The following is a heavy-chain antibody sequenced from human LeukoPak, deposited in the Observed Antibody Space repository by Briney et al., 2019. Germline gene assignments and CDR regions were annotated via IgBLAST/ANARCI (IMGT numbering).Heavy chain of an antibody. CDR1: GGSISSSDYY. CDR2: IYYSGST. D-gene: IGHD6-19*01. J-gene: IGHJ5*02. Sequence: SETLSLTCTVSGGSISSSDYYWGWIRQPPGKGLEWIGSIYYSGSTYYNPSLKSRVTISLDTSKNQFSLKLSSVTAADTAVYYCARGAGGWYGLNWFDPWGQGTLVTVSS. CDR3: ARGAGGWYGLNWFDP. V-gene: IGHV4-39*07.